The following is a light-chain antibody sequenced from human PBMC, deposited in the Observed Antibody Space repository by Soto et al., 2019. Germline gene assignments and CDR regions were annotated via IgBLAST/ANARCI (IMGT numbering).Light chain of an antibody. J-gene: IGKJ1*01. CDR1: QSLTNKY. CDR2: GAP. CDR3: QQYYSSPRT. V-gene: IGKV3-20*01. Sequence: EIVLTQSPGTLSLSPGDRAALSCRASQSLTNKYLAWYRQKPGQAPRLLIYGAPSRATGIPDRFSGSGSGTDFTLAINRLEPEDSAVYYCQQYYSSPRTFGRGTKVDIK.